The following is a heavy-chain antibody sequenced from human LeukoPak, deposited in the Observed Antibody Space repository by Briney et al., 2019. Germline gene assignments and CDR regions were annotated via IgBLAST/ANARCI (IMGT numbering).Heavy chain of an antibody. Sequence: GASVKVSCKTSGYRFKDDYMQWVRQAPGQGLEWMGWINPDSGFTNYAQRFQGRVTMTRDTSISTAYMEVTRLTSDDTAVYYCAILLEDYAFSTGSAKDYWGEGTLVTVSS. CDR3: AILLEDYAFSTGSAKDY. CDR1: GYRFKDDY. V-gene: IGHV1-2*02. D-gene: IGHD3-3*01. J-gene: IGHJ4*02. CDR2: INPDSGFT.